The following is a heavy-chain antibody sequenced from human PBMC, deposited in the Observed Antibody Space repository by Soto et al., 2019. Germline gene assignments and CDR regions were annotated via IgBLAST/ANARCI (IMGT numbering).Heavy chain of an antibody. D-gene: IGHD2-2*02. Sequence: SETLSLTCTVSGGSISTSGYYWSWIRQHPGEGLEWIGDIYYNGSSNSNPSLKSRVTVSIDTSKNQFSLKLGSVTAADTAVYFSARISIPPFNLGMDVWGKGTTVTVSS. CDR1: GGSISTSGYY. V-gene: IGHV4-31*03. CDR2: IYYNGSS. CDR3: ARISIPPFNLGMDV. J-gene: IGHJ6*03.